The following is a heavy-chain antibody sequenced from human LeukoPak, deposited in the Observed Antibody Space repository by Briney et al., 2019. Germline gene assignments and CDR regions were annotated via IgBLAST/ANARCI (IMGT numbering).Heavy chain of an antibody. CDR2: IYYSGST. CDR3: ARWDGSGRGWFDL. Sequence: PSETLSLTCTDPGGSISSYYWSWIRQPPRKGLEWIGYIYYSGSTNYNPSLKSRVTISVDASKNQFALKLSSVTAADTAVYYCARWDGSGRGWFDLWGQGTLVTVSS. CDR1: GGSISSYY. J-gene: IGHJ5*02. V-gene: IGHV4-59*01. D-gene: IGHD3-10*01.